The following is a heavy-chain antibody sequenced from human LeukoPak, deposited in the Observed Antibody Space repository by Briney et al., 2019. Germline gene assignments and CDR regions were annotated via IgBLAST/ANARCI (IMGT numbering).Heavy chain of an antibody. D-gene: IGHD1-26*01. J-gene: IGHJ4*02. V-gene: IGHV3-53*01. CDR2: IYSGGST. CDR1: GFTVSSNY. CDR3: ARNIVGATSGSYFDY. Sequence: GGSLRLSCAASGFTVSSNYMSWVRQAPGKGLEWVSVIYSGGSTYYADSVKGRFTISRDNSKNTLYLQMNSLRAEDTAVYYCARNIVGATSGSYFDYWGQGTLVTVSS.